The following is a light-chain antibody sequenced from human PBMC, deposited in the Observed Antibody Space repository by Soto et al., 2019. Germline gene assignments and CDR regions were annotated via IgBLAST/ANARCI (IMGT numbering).Light chain of an antibody. J-gene: IGKJ4*01. CDR2: GAS. CDR3: QQYGSSLLT. CDR1: QTVSITY. Sequence: VLTQSPGTLSLSPGESATLSCRASQTVSITYLTWYQQKPGQAPRLLIFGASKRATGIPDRFSGSGSGRDFTLTISGLEPEDFAVYYCQQYGSSLLTFGGGTKVDIK. V-gene: IGKV3-20*01.